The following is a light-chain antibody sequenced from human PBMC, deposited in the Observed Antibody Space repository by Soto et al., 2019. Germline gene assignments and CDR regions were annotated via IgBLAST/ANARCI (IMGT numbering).Light chain of an antibody. CDR1: SSDVGGYDS. J-gene: IGLJ1*01. V-gene: IGLV2-11*01. CDR2: DVT. CDR3: CSYLGSYSYV. Sequence: LTQPRSVSGSPGQSVTISCTGTSSDVGGYDSVSWYQQQPGKAPKLLIYDVTRRPSGVPNRFSGSKSGNTASLTISGLQAEDEADYYCCSYLGSYSYVFGTGTKVTVL.